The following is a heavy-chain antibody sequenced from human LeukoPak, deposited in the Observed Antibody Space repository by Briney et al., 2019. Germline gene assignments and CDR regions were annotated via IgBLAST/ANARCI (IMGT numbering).Heavy chain of an antibody. V-gene: IGHV4-34*01. D-gene: IGHD2-2*01. J-gene: IGHJ4*02. CDR3: ARVKRKYQLLKPLHETPSHYFDY. CDR2: MNHTGST. CDR1: GGSFSGYY. Sequence: PSETLSLTCAVYGGSFSGYYWSWIRQPPGKGLEWIGEMNHTGSTNYNPSLKSRVTISVDTSKNQFSLKLSSVTAADTAMYYCARVKRKYQLLKPLHETPSHYFDYWGQGTLVTVSS.